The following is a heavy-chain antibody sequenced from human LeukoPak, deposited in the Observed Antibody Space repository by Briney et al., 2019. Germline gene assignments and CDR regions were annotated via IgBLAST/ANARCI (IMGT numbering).Heavy chain of an antibody. CDR3: AKDGAWLRFDD. J-gene: IGHJ4*02. D-gene: IGHD5-12*01. CDR1: GFTFSSYG. V-gene: IGHV3-23*01. Sequence: GGSLRLSCAASGFTFSSYGMSWVRQAPGKGLEWVSGISPGGPTYYADSVKGRFTVSRDDSKDTLYLQMKNLRAEDTAVYYCAKDGAWLRFDDWGQGILVTVSS. CDR2: ISPGGPT.